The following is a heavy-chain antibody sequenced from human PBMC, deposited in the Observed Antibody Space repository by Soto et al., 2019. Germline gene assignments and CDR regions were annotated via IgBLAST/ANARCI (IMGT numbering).Heavy chain of an antibody. Sequence: SETLSLTCTVSGGSISIGGYYWSCIRQHPGKGLEWIGYISYSGSTYYNPSLKSRVTMSVDTSKNQFSLKLTSVTAADTAVYYCARDLGSEQWFFDSWGQGSLVTVSS. CDR1: GGSISIGGYY. CDR3: ARDLGSEQWFFDS. D-gene: IGHD3-22*01. V-gene: IGHV4-31*03. CDR2: ISYSGST. J-gene: IGHJ4*02.